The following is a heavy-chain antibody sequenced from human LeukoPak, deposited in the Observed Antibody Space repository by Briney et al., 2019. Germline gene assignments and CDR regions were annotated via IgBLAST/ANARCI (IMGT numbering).Heavy chain of an antibody. J-gene: IGHJ6*02. V-gene: IGHV3-30*18. CDR3: AKDRGLRLGELSQGPLGMDV. CDR2: ISYDGSNK. D-gene: IGHD3-16*02. CDR1: GFTFSSYG. Sequence: GGSLRLSCAASGFTFSSYGLHWVRQAPGKGLEWVAVISYDGSNKYYADSVKGRFTISRDNSKNTLYLQMNSLRAEDTAVYYCAKDRGLRLGELSQGPLGMDVWGQGTTVTVSS.